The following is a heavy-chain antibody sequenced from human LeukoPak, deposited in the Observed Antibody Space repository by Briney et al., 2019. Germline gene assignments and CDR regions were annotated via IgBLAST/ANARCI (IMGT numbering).Heavy chain of an antibody. V-gene: IGHV1-69*01. CDR2: IIPIFGTA. Sequence: GASVKVSCKASGGTFSSYAISWVRQAPGQGLEWMGGIIPIFGTANYAQKFQGRVTITADESTSTAYMELSSLRSEDTAVYFCARGADTGSYGSLVYFDYWGQGTLVTVSS. J-gene: IGHJ4*02. CDR1: GGTFSSYA. CDR3: ARGADTGSYGSLVYFDY. D-gene: IGHD3-16*01.